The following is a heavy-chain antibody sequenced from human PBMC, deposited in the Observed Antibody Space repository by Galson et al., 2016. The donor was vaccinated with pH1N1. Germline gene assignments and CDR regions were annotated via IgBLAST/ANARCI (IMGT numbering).Heavy chain of an antibody. CDR3: ARRYYLDY. J-gene: IGHJ4*02. CDR1: GYSVTRYY. Sequence: SGYSVTRYYMHWVRQAPGQGLEWMGIIDPSDGTTTYSQKFQGRITMTRDTPTNSVYMELSSLTSDDTAVYYCARRYYLDYWGQGTLITVSS. V-gene: IGHV1-46*01. CDR2: IDPSDGTT.